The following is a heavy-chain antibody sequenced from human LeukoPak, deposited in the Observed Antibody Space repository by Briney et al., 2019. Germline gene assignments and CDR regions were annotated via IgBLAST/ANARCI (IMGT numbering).Heavy chain of an antibody. V-gene: IGHV3-48*03. CDR1: GFTFSSYE. Sequence: GSLLLSCAASGFTFSSYEMNWVRPAPGKGLEWVSYISSSGSTIYYADSVKGRFTISRDNAKNSLYLQMNSLRAEDTAVYYCARSVVVIDDAFDIWAKGQWSPSLQ. CDR2: ISSSGSTI. CDR3: ARSVVVIDDAFDI. D-gene: IGHD3-22*01. J-gene: IGHJ3*02.